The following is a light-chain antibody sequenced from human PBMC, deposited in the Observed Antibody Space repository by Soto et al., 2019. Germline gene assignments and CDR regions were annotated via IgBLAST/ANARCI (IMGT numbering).Light chain of an antibody. V-gene: IGLV1-47*01. CDR2: RNN. CDR1: SSNIGSNY. CDR3: AAWDDSLSGVV. Sequence: QSVLTQPPSASGTPGQRVTISCSGSSSNIGSNYVYWYQQLPGTAPKLLIYRNNQRPSGVPDRFSGSKSGTSASRASSGLRSEDEADYYCAAWDDSLSGVVFGGGTKLTVL. J-gene: IGLJ2*01.